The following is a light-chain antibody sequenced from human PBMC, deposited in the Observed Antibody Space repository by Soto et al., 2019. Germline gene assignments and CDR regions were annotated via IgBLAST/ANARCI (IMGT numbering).Light chain of an antibody. J-gene: IGKJ5*01. CDR1: QSVSNK. Sequence: EVVMRQSPGTLSLSPGERATLSCRASQSVSNKLAWYQQRPGQAPRLLIFRASSRASGIPARFSGSGFGTEFTLTISSLQSEDFALYYCQQYNNWPPINFGQGTRLEIK. CDR3: QQYNNWPPIN. V-gene: IGKV3-15*01. CDR2: RAS.